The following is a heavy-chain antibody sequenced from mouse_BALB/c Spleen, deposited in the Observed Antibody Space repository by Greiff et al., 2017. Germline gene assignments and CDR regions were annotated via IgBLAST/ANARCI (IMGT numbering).Heavy chain of an antibody. Sequence: EVQLQQSGPELMKPGASVKISCKASGYSFTSYYMHWVKQSHGKSLEWIGYIDPFNGGTSYNQKFKGKATLTVDKSSSTAYMHLSSLTSEDSAVYYCASYDGPGAYWGQGTLVTVSA. J-gene: IGHJ3*01. V-gene: IGHV1-28*01. D-gene: IGHD2-3*01. CDR1: GYSFTSYY. CDR2: IDPFNGGT. CDR3: ASYDGPGAY.